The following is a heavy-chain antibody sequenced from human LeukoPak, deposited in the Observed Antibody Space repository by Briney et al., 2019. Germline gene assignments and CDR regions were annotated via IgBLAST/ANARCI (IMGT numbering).Heavy chain of an antibody. J-gene: IGHJ6*02. Sequence: GGSLRLSCAASGFTFSSYGIHWVRQAPGKGLEWVAVISYDGRSKYYGDSVKGRFTISRDNSKNTLYLQMNSLRAEDSAVYYCAKDLGYYSSYYYGMDVWGQGTTVTVSS. CDR2: ISYDGRSK. CDR1: GFTFSSYG. D-gene: IGHD4-11*01. CDR3: AKDLGYYSSYYYGMDV. V-gene: IGHV3-30*18.